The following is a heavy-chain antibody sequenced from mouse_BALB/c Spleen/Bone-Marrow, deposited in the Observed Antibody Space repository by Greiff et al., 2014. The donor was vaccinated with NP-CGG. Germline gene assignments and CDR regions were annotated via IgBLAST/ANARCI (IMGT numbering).Heavy chain of an antibody. Sequence: EVQVVESGGGLVKPGGSLKLSCAASGFTFSDYYMYWVRQTPEKRLEWVATISDGGGYTYYPDSVWGRFTISRDNAKNNLYLQMSSLKSEDTAMYYCARSGERFGAMDYWGQGTSVTGFS. J-gene: IGHJ4*01. V-gene: IGHV5-4*02. CDR3: ARSGERFGAMDY. CDR1: GFTFSDYY. CDR2: ISDGGGYT. D-gene: IGHD3-1*01.